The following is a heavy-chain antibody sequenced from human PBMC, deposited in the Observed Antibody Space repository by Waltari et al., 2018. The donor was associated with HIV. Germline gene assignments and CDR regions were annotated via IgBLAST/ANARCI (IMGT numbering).Heavy chain of an antibody. CDR1: EFTFSDYW. CDR2: INSDGSST. V-gene: IGHV3-74*01. J-gene: IGHJ4*02. CDR3: ARPRGYNYGYTGFDS. D-gene: IGHD5-18*01. Sequence: EVQLVESGGGLVQPGGSLRLSCAASEFTFSDYWMPWVRQGHGKGLVWVSRINSDGSSTSYADSVKGRFTISRDNAKNTLYLQMYSLRAEDTAVYYCARPRGYNYGYTGFDSWGRGTLVTVSS.